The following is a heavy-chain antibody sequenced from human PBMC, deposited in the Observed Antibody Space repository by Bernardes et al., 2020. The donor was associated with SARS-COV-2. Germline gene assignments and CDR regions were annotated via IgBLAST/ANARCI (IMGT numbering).Heavy chain of an antibody. Sequence: GSLRLSCVASGFTFSQNAMTWVRQVPGKGLEWVSAISAIGGSTYYAGSVKGRVTISRDNSRNTVYLEMSSLRADDTAVYYCSKNAKYSSSSMEVWGQGTTVTVS. CDR3: SKNAKYSSSSMEV. V-gene: IGHV3-23*01. CDR1: GFTFSQNA. CDR2: ISAIGGST. D-gene: IGHD6-6*01. J-gene: IGHJ6*02.